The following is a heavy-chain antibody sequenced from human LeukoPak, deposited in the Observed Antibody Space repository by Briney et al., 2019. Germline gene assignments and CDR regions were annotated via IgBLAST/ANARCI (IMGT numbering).Heavy chain of an antibody. D-gene: IGHD2-2*01. Sequence: ASVKVSCKSSVYTFSGYYLHWVRQAPGQGLECMGWINPNTGGTFYAQKFEGRVTMTRDTSVRTAYMEVLRLRSDDTAVYYCARDLGRARTAMGSWFDPWGQGTLVTVSS. V-gene: IGHV1-2*02. CDR2: INPNTGGT. CDR1: VYTFSGYY. J-gene: IGHJ5*02. CDR3: ARDLGRARTAMGSWFDP.